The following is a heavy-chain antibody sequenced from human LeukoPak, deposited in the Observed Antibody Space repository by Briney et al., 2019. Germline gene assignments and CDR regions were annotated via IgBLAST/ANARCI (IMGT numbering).Heavy chain of an antibody. Sequence: PGGSLRLSCAASGFIFSSYAMSWVRQAPGKGLEWVSAISGSGGSTYYADSVKGRFTISRDNSKNTLYLQVNSLRAEDTAVYYCAKGGKWDVTPFDYWGQGTLVTVSS. CDR3: AKGGKWDVTPFDY. V-gene: IGHV3-23*01. J-gene: IGHJ4*02. D-gene: IGHD1-26*01. CDR1: GFIFSSYA. CDR2: ISGSGGST.